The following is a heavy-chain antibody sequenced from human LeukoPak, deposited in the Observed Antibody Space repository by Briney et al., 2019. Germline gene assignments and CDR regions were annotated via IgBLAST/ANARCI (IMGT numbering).Heavy chain of an antibody. J-gene: IGHJ4*02. CDR1: GFSFSSYG. CDR3: AKGDSKWFSDY. CDR2: IRYDGSNK. Sequence: GGSLTLSCAASGFSFSSYGMHWVRQAPGKGLGWVAFIRYDGSNKYYADSVRGQFTISRDNSKKTLYVQMNSPRAEDTAVYYCAKGDSKWFSDYWGKGALVTVSS. D-gene: IGHD3-22*01. V-gene: IGHV3-30*02.